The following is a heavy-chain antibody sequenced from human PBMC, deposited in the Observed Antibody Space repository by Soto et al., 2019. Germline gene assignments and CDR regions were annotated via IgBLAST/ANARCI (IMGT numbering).Heavy chain of an antibody. CDR2: IYYSGST. V-gene: IGHV4-59*01. CDR3: ARDDYRGGYGMDV. CDR1: GGSISSYY. J-gene: IGHJ6*02. D-gene: IGHD5-12*01. Sequence: PSETLSLTCTVSGGSISSYYWSWIRQPPGKGLQWIGYIYYSGSTNYNPSLKSRVTISVDTSKNQSSMKLSSATADETAVYHCARDDYRGGYGMDVWGQRNTVPVSS.